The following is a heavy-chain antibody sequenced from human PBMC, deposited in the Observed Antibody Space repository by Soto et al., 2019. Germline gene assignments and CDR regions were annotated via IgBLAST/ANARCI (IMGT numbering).Heavy chain of an antibody. CDR2: IVVGSGNT. V-gene: IGHV1-58*01. CDR1: GFTFTSSA. Sequence: SVKVSCKASGFTFTSSAVQWVRQARGQRLEWIGWIVVGSGNTNYAQKFQERVTITRDMSTSTAYMELSSLRSEDTAVYYCARASGGHSGWGHWSDPWGQGTLVTVSS. J-gene: IGHJ5*02. D-gene: IGHD2-21*02. CDR3: ARASGGHSGWGHWSDP.